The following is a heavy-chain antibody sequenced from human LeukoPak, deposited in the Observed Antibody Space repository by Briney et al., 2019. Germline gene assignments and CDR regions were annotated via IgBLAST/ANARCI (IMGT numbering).Heavy chain of an antibody. CDR1: GYTFTGYY. J-gene: IGHJ5*02. D-gene: IGHD5-18*01. CDR2: INPNSGGT. V-gene: IGHV1-2*06. CDR3: AREWIQLWFYALDP. Sequence: GASVKVSCKASGYTFTGYYMHWVRQAPGQGLEWMGRINPNSGGTNYAQKFQGRVTMTRDTSVSTAYMELSRLRSDDTAVYYCAREWIQLWFYALDPWGQGTLVTVSS.